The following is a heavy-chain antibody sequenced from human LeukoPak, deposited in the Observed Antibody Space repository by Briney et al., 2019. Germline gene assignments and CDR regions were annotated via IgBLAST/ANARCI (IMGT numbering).Heavy chain of an antibody. V-gene: IGHV4-34*01. CDR1: GGSFSGYY. Sequence: SETLSLTCAVYGGSFSGYYWSWIRQPPGKGLEWIGEINHSGSTNYNPSLKSRVTISVDTSKNQFSLKLSSVTAADTAVYYCAGTNRQYSSSYDDAFDIWGQGTMVTVSS. J-gene: IGHJ3*02. D-gene: IGHD6-6*01. CDR3: AGTNRQYSSSYDDAFDI. CDR2: INHSGST.